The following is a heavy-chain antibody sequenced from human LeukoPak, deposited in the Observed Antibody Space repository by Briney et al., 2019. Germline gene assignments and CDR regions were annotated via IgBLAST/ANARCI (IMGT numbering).Heavy chain of an antibody. Sequence: SETLSLTCTVSNVSFNNSYWTWIRQPPGKGLEWIGYIYYSGSTNYNPSLKSRVTIPVDTSKNQFSLKLSSVTAADTAVYYCARDRGSIAAAPEAHYYYYGMDVWGQGTTVTVSS. J-gene: IGHJ6*02. CDR2: IYYSGST. V-gene: IGHV4-59*01. CDR3: ARDRGSIAAAPEAHYYYYGMDV. D-gene: IGHD6-13*01. CDR1: NVSFNNSY.